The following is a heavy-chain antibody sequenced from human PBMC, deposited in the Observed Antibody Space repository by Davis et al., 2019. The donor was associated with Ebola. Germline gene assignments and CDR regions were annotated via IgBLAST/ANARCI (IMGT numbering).Heavy chain of an antibody. D-gene: IGHD3-9*01. J-gene: IGHJ4*02. CDR3: AKDIYGPFDY. Sequence: PSETLSLTCTVSGGSISSYYWSWIRQPPGKGLEWIGEINHSGSTNYNPSLKSRVTISVDTSKNQFSLKLSSVTAADTAVYYCAKDIYGPFDYWGQGTLVTVSS. CDR2: INHSGST. CDR1: GGSISSYY. V-gene: IGHV4-34*01.